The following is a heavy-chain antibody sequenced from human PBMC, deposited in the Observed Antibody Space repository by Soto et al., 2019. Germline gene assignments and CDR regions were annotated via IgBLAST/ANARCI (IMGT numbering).Heavy chain of an antibody. CDR1: GFTFSSYS. CDR2: ISSSSSYI. V-gene: IGHV3-21*01. J-gene: IGHJ5*02. CDR3: ARSTRSSSAWFDP. Sequence: EVQLVESGGGLVKPGGSLRLSCAASGFTFSSYSMNWVRQAPGKGLEWVSSISSSSSYIYYADSVKGRFTISRDNAKNSLYLQMNSLRAEDTAVYYCARSTRSSSAWFDPWGQGTLVTVSS. D-gene: IGHD6-6*01.